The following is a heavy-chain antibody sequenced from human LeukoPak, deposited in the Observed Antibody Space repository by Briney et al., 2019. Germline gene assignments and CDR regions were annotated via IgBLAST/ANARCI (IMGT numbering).Heavy chain of an antibody. CDR1: GGSMRSYY. V-gene: IGHV4-59*01. CDR2: IDYSGSS. D-gene: IGHD6-6*01. J-gene: IGHJ4*02. CDR3: ARADYSSSSKTPYSFDY. Sequence: PSETLSLTCSVFGGSMRSYYWHWIRRPPGKGLEWIGYIDYSGSSNYNPSLKSRVTISLDTSRNQLSLKLSSVTTADTAVYYCARADYSSSSKTPYSFDYWGQGTLVTVSS.